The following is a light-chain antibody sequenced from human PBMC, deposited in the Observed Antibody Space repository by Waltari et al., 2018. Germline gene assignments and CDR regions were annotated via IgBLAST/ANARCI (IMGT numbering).Light chain of an antibody. CDR3: AAWDSSLSAWV. Sequence: QSVLTQPPSVSAAPRQKVTIPCSGASSNIGNNFVSWYQQLPGTAPKLLIYDNDKRPSGIPDRFSGSKSATSATLGITGLQTGDEADYYCAAWDSSLSAWVFGGGTKVTVL. CDR1: SSNIGNNF. J-gene: IGLJ3*02. CDR2: DND. V-gene: IGLV1-51*01.